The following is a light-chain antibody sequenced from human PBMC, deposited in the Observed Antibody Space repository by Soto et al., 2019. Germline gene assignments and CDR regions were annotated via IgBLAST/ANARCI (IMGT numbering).Light chain of an antibody. CDR3: SSYTSSSTLEV. CDR2: DVS. V-gene: IGLV2-14*01. CDR1: SSDVGNYNY. Sequence: QSVLPKPASWSGFPGQSITISCTGTSSDVGNYNYVSWYQQHPGKAPKLMIYDVSNRPSGVSNRFSGSKSGNTASLTISGLQAEDEADYYCSSYTSSSTLEVFGTGTKVTVL. J-gene: IGLJ1*01.